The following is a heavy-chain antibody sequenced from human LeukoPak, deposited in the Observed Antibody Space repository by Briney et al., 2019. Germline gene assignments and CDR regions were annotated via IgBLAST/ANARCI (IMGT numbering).Heavy chain of an antibody. Sequence: SETLSLTCTVSGYSISSGYYWGWIRQPPGKGLEWIGSLYHSGSTYYNPSLKSRVTISVDTSKNQFSLKLSSVTAADTAVYYCARGFTRSRRPSYYYYYYMDVWGKGTTVTVSS. J-gene: IGHJ6*03. CDR3: ARGFTRSRRPSYYYYYYMDV. CDR1: GYSISSGYY. CDR2: LYHSGST. D-gene: IGHD6-13*01. V-gene: IGHV4-38-2*02.